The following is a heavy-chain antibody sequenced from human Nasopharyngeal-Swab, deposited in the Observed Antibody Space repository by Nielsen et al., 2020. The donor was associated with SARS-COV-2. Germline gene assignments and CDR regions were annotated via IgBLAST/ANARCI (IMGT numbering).Heavy chain of an antibody. CDR1: GYTFTSYD. D-gene: IGHD2-15*01. Sequence: ASVKVSCKASGYTFTSYDINWVRQATGQGLEWMGWMNPNSGNTGYAQKFQGRVTMTRNTSISTAYMELSSLRSEDTAVYYCARGSSVVVGYYYGMDVWGQGTTVTVSS. V-gene: IGHV1-8*01. CDR2: MNPNSGNT. J-gene: IGHJ6*02. CDR3: ARGSSVVVGYYYGMDV.